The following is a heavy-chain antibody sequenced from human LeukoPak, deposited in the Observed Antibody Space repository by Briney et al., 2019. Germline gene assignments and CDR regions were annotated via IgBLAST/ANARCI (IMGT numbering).Heavy chain of an antibody. V-gene: IGHV4-61*08. J-gene: IGHJ3*02. D-gene: IGHD3-3*01. CDR2: IYTSGST. Sequence: SETLSLTCTVSGGSISSGDYYWSWIRQPPGKGLEWIGYIYTSGSTNYNPSLKSRVTMSVDTSKNQFSLKLSSVTAADTAIYYCARVSVFLEWSHDAFDIWGQGTMVTVSS. CDR3: ARVSVFLEWSHDAFDI. CDR1: GGSISSGDYY.